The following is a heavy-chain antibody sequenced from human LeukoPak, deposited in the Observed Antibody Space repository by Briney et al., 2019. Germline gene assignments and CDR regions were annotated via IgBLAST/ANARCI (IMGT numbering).Heavy chain of an antibody. CDR1: GGSISNYY. D-gene: IGHD2-2*01. V-gene: IGHV4-59*12. Sequence: PSETLSLTCTVSGGSISNYYWSWIRQPPGKGLEWIGYNYYSGSTSYNPSLKSRVTISVDTSKNQFSLKLSSVTAADTAVYYCARDPIVVVPAAIYYYYGMDVWGQGTTVTVSS. CDR2: NYYSGST. CDR3: ARDPIVVVPAAIYYYYGMDV. J-gene: IGHJ6*02.